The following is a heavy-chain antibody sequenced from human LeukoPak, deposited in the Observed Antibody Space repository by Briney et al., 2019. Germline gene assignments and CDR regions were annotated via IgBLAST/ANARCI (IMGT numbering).Heavy chain of an antibody. J-gene: IGHJ4*02. V-gene: IGHV4-4*07. Sequence: SETLSLTCTVSGGSISSYYWSWIRQPAGKELEWIGRTYTSGSTNYNPSLKSRVTMSVDTSKNQFSLKLSSVTAADTAVYYCARSSGSYSIDYWGQGTLVTVSS. CDR1: GGSISSYY. CDR3: ARSSGSYSIDY. CDR2: TYTSGST. D-gene: IGHD1-26*01.